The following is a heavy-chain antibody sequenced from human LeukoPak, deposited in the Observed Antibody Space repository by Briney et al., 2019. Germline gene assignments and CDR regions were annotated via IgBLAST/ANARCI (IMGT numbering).Heavy chain of an antibody. CDR2: ISGSGGST. Sequence: GGSLRLSCAASGFTFSSYATSWVRQAPGKGLEWVSAISGSGGSTYYADSVKGRFTISRDNSKNTLYLQMNSLRAEDTAVYYCAAVVANGIYYFDYWGQGTLVTVSS. V-gene: IGHV3-23*01. CDR3: AAVVANGIYYFDY. J-gene: IGHJ4*02. CDR1: GFTFSSYA. D-gene: IGHD6-19*01.